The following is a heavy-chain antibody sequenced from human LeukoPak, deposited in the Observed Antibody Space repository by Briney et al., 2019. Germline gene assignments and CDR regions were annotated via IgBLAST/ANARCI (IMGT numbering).Heavy chain of an antibody. D-gene: IGHD3-3*01. CDR2: ISSSSSYI. V-gene: IGHV3-21*01. CDR3: ARPYYDFWSGYYMVGYYFDY. J-gene: IGHJ4*02. Sequence: KSGGSLRLSCAASGFTFSSYSMTWVRQAPGKGLEWVSSISSSSSYIYYADSVKGRFTISRDNAKNSLFLQMNSLRAEDTAVYYCARPYYDFWSGYYMVGYYFDYWGQGTLVTVSS. CDR1: GFTFSSYS.